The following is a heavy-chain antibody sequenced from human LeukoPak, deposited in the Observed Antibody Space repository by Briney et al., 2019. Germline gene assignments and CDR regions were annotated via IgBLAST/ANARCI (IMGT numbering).Heavy chain of an antibody. CDR1: GYTLTELS. CDR3: ASLVVPAAPYYFDY. Sequence: ASVKVSCKVSGYTLTELSMHWVRQAPGKGLEWMGWINPNSGGTNYAQKFQGRVTMTRDTSISTAYMELSRLRSDDTAVYYCASLVVPAAPYYFDYWGQGTLVTVSS. J-gene: IGHJ4*02. CDR2: INPNSGGT. V-gene: IGHV1-2*02. D-gene: IGHD2-2*01.